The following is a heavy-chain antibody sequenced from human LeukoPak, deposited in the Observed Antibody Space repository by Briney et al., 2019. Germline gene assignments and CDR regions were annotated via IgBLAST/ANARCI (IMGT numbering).Heavy chain of an antibody. CDR2: IYHSEST. D-gene: IGHD2-2*01. CDR3: ARGVPWDIVVVPAAYFDY. V-gene: IGHV4-4*02. CDR1: GGSISSSNW. Sequence: SGTLSLTCAVSGGSISSSNWWSWVRQPPGKGLEWIGEIYHSESTNYNPSLKSRVTISVGKSKNQFSLKLSSVTAADTAVYYCARGVPWDIVVVPAAYFDYWGQGTLVTVSS. J-gene: IGHJ4*02.